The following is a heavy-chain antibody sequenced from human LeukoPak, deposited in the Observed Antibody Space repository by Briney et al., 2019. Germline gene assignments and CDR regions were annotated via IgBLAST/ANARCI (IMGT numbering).Heavy chain of an antibody. J-gene: IGHJ6*03. Sequence: ASVKVSCKASGYTFTSYGISWVRQAPGQGLEGMGWISAYNGNTNYAQKLQGIVTMTTDTSTSTAYTELRSLRYDHTAVYYCARVGEITTTYYYYMDVWGKGTTVTVSS. CDR1: GYTFTSYG. CDR3: ARVGEITTTYYYYMDV. V-gene: IGHV1-18*01. D-gene: IGHD3-22*01. CDR2: ISAYNGNT.